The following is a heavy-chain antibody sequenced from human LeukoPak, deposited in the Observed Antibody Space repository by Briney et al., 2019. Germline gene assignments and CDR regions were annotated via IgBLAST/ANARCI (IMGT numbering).Heavy chain of an antibody. CDR3: ASEIAVAGTDAFDI. CDR1: GGPISSGSYY. V-gene: IGHV4-61*02. D-gene: IGHD6-19*01. CDR2: IYTSGST. J-gene: IGHJ3*02. Sequence: PSQTLSLTCTVSGGPISSGSYYGSWIRQPAGKGLEWIGRIYTSGSTNYNPSLKSRVTISVDTSKNQFSLKLSSVTAADTAVYYCASEIAVAGTDAFDIWGQGTMVTVSS.